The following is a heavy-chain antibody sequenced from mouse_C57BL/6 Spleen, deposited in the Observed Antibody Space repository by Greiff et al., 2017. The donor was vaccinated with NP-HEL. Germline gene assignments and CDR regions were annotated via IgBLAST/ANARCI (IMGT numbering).Heavy chain of an antibody. CDR1: GYTFTSYW. CDR2: IHPNSGST. V-gene: IGHV1-64*01. J-gene: IGHJ4*01. D-gene: IGHD2-4*01. CDR3: AIYYDYPYYAMDY. Sequence: QVQLQQPGAELVKPGASVKLSCKASGYTFTSYWMHWVKQRPGQGLEWIGMIHPNSGSTNYNEKFKSKATLTVDKSSSTAYMQLSSLTSEDSAVYYCAIYYDYPYYAMDYWGQGTSVTVSS.